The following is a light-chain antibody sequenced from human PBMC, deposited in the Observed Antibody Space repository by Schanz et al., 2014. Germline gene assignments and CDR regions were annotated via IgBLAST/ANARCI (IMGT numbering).Light chain of an antibody. CDR1: QSVSSN. V-gene: IGKV3-20*01. J-gene: IGKJ4*01. Sequence: EIVMTQSPATLSVSPGERVTLSCRARQSVSSNLAWYQQEPGQAPRLLIYSASNRATGIPDRFSGSGSGTDFTLTISRLEPEDFAVYFCQQYDSSPLTFGGGTKVEIK. CDR3: QQYDSSPLT. CDR2: SAS.